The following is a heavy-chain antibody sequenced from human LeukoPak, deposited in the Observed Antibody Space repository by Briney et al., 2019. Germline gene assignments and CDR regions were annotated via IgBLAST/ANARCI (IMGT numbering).Heavy chain of an antibody. CDR2: ISAYNGNT. CDR1: GGTFSSYA. J-gene: IGHJ5*02. V-gene: IGHV1-18*01. CDR3: ARGRKYYYDSSGSNWFDP. D-gene: IGHD3-22*01. Sequence: ASVKVSCKASGGTFSSYAISWVRQAPGQGLEWMGWISAYNGNTNYAQKLQGRVTMTTDTSTSTAYMELRSLRSDDTAVYYCARGRKYYYDSSGSNWFDPWGQGTLVTVSS.